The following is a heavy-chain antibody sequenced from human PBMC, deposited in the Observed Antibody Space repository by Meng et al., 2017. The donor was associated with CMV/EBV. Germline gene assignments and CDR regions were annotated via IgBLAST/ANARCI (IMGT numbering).Heavy chain of an antibody. J-gene: IGHJ6*02. D-gene: IGHD2-2*01. V-gene: IGHV3-7*01. CDR2: IKQDGSEK. CDR3: ARDCSSTTGGMDV. Sequence: GGSLRLSCAASGFTFSSYWMSWVRQAPGKGLEWVANIKQDGSEKYYGDSVKGRFTISRDNAKNSLYLQMNSLRAEDTAVYYCARDCSSTTGGMDVWGQGTTVTVSS. CDR1: GFTFSSYW.